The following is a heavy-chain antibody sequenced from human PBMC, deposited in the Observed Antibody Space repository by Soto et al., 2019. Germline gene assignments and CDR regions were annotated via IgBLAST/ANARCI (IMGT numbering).Heavy chain of an antibody. D-gene: IGHD3-3*02. CDR1: GYIFISYY. V-gene: IGHV1-46*03. Sequence: GASVKVSCKASGYIFISYYIHWVRQAPGQGLEWMGIIQPSGGSTSYAQKFQDRVTMTRDTSTSTVYMELSSLRSEDTAVYYCGRDIASTRSNWFDPWGQGTLVTVSS. J-gene: IGHJ5*02. CDR3: GRDIASTRSNWFDP. CDR2: IQPSGGST.